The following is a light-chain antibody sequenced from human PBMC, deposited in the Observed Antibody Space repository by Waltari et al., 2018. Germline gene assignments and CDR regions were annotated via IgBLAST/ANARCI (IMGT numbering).Light chain of an antibody. Sequence: QSALTQPPSASGSPGQSVTIPCRGTTRDIGSYNYVSWYQHTPGQAPQLMIYKVIKRPSGVPPRFSGSKSGNTASLTVSELQAEDEADYYCSSYAGSNGVLFGGGTKVTVL. CDR2: KVI. CDR3: SSYAGSNGVL. CDR1: TRDIGSYNY. J-gene: IGLJ2*01. V-gene: IGLV2-8*01.